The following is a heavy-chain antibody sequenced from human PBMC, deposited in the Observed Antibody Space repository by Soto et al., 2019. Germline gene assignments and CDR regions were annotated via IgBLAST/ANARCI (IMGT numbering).Heavy chain of an antibody. D-gene: IGHD5-12*01. J-gene: IGHJ5*02. CDR2: ISPVIGTT. Sequence: VASVKVSCKASGDIFDNYAISWVRQAPGQGLEWLGGISPVIGTTHYAQRFQGRLTITADRSTMTTYMELSGLKSEDTAIYFCARDYSGYDPALNRFDPWGQGTLVTVS. CDR3: ARDYSGYDPALNRFDP. V-gene: IGHV1-69*06. CDR1: GDIFDNYA.